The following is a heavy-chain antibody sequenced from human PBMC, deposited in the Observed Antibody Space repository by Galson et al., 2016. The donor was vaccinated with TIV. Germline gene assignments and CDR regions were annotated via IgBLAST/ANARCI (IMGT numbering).Heavy chain of an antibody. V-gene: IGHV3-23*01. Sequence: SLRLSCAASGLTFSKYAMTWVRQAPGKGPEWVSTISGSGGSTYYADSVKGRFTISRDNSRNTLYLQMNGLRAEDTAVYYCARDRIVDATYYYYYYGMDVWGQGTAVTVSS. D-gene: IGHD1-26*01. CDR2: ISGSGGST. CDR1: GLTFSKYA. CDR3: ARDRIVDATYYYYYYGMDV. J-gene: IGHJ6*02.